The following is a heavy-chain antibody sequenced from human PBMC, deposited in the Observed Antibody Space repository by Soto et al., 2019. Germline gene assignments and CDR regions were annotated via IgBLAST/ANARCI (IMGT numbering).Heavy chain of an antibody. J-gene: IGHJ4*01. CDR1: GYTFTAYF. CDR2: INPNSHDT. V-gene: IGHV1-2*02. D-gene: IGHD6-13*01. CDR3: ARGNPTAAGPYIDF. Sequence: GASVKVSCKASGYTFTAYFIHWVRQAPGQGLEWMGWINPNSHDTNNAQKFQGRVTMTRDASTRTAYMELSRLRSDGTAVYYCARGNPTAAGPYIDFWGHGTLVTVSS.